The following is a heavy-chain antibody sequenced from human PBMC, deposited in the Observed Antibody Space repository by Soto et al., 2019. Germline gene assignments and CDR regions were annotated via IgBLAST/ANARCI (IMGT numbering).Heavy chain of an antibody. Sequence: GGSLRLSCAASGFTFSSNAMSWVRQAPGKGLEWVSVITNTGGDTLYADSVKGRFAISRDNSKNTLYLQMNSLRAEDTAVYYCASMLEPLGGYYGMDVWGQGTTVTVSS. CDR2: ITNTGGDT. V-gene: IGHV3-23*01. CDR3: ASMLEPLGGYYGMDV. D-gene: IGHD1-1*01. CDR1: GFTFSSNA. J-gene: IGHJ6*02.